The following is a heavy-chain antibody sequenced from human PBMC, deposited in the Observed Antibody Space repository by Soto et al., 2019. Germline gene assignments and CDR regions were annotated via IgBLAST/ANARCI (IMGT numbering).Heavy chain of an antibody. CDR1: GYSFTSYW. J-gene: IGHJ6*02. D-gene: IGHD2-2*01. V-gene: IGHV5-10-1*01. Sequence: NGSGYSFTSYWISWVRQMPGKGLEWMGRIDPSDSYTNYSPSFQGHVTISADKSISTAYLQWSSLKASDTAMYYCARHNTPHYCSSTSCYRYYYGMDVWGQGTTVTV. CDR2: IDPSDSYT. CDR3: ARHNTPHYCSSTSCYRYYYGMDV.